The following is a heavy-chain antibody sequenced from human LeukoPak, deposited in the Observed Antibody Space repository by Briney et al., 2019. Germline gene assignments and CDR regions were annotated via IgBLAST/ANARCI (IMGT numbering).Heavy chain of an antibody. CDR3: ARYRRDDAFDI. CDR2: IYYSGST. CDR1: GGSISSSSYY. Sequence: SETLSPTCTVSGGSISSSSYYWGWIRQPPGKGLEWIGSIYYSGSTYYNPSLKSRVTISVDTSKNQFSLKLSSVTAADTAVYYCARYRRDDAFDIWGQGTMVTVSS. V-gene: IGHV4-39*01. J-gene: IGHJ3*02. D-gene: IGHD2-2*01.